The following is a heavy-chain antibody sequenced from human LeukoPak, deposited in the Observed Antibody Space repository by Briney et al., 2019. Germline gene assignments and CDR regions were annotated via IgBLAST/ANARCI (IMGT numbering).Heavy chain of an antibody. CDR1: GFTFDDNG. CDR2: INWNGGST. V-gene: IGHV3-20*01. D-gene: IGHD2-21*02. CDR3: ARGLYYFDY. Sequence: GGSLRLSGAASGFTFDDNGMSWVRHAPGKGLEWVSGINWNGGSTGYADSVKGRFTISRDNAKNSLYLQMNSLRAEDTALYHCARGLYYFDYWGQGTLVTVSS. J-gene: IGHJ4*02.